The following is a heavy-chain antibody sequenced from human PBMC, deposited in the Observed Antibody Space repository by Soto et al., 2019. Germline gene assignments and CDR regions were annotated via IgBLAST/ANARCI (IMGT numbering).Heavy chain of an antibody. CDR2: IIPIFGTA. CDR3: ARGFSAEGKMIAAHGSYYFDY. Sequence: GXSVKASCKASVGSLSSYAISWVRQAPGQGLEWVGGIIPIFGTANYAQKFQGRVTITADESTSTAYMELSSLRSEDTAVYYCARGFSAEGKMIAAHGSYYFDYWRQGPLVTVSS. J-gene: IGHJ4*02. V-gene: IGHV1-69*13. CDR1: VGSLSSYA. D-gene: IGHD6-13*01.